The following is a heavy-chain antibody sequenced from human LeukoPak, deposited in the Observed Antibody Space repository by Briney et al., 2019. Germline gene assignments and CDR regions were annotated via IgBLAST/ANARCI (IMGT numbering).Heavy chain of an antibody. V-gene: IGHV3-21*01. CDR2: ITSSSSYI. D-gene: IGHD3-10*01. CDR3: ARVYGSGSSGGWAPRSKNYMDV. J-gene: IGHJ6*03. Sequence: PGGSLRLSCAASGFTLSSYSMNWVRQAPGKGLEWVSPITSSSSYIYYADSVKGRFTISRDNAKNSLYLQMNSLRAEDTAVYYCARVYGSGSSGGWAPRSKNYMDVWGKGTTVTISS. CDR1: GFTLSSYS.